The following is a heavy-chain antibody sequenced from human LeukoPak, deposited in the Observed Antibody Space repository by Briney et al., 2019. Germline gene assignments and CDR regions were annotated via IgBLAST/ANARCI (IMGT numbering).Heavy chain of an antibody. D-gene: IGHD6-13*01. J-gene: IGHJ5*02. Sequence: KASETLSLTCTVSGGSISSCYCSWIRHPPGKVLEWIGYNHYRWSTNYNPSLKSRVTISVDTSKNQFSLNLSSVTAADTAGYYCARAEQLGWFDPWGQGTLVTVSS. CDR2: NHYRWST. CDR3: ARAEQLGWFDP. CDR1: GGSISSCY. V-gene: IGHV4-59*01.